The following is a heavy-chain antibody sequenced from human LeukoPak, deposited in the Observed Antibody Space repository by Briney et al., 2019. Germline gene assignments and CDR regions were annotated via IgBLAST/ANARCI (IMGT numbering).Heavy chain of an antibody. CDR1: AGSISIYY. CDR3: ARGPHYYSYYGLDV. J-gene: IGHJ6*02. CDR2: IYYTGST. V-gene: IGHV4-59*01. Sequence: SETLSLTCTVPAGSISIYYWSWIRRPPGKGLEWIGSIYYTGSTNYNPSLESRVTMSVDTFKNQFSLKLSSLTAADTAVYFCARGPHYYSYYGLDVWGQGTTVTVSS.